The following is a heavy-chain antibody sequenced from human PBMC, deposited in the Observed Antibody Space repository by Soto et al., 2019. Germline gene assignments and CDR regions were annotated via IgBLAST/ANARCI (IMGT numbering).Heavy chain of an antibody. V-gene: IGHV3-48*03. J-gene: IGHJ6*02. CDR2: ISSSGSTI. D-gene: IGHD6-19*01. Sequence: SLRLSCRGSGFTFSSYEMNWVRQAPGKGLEWVSYISSSGSTIYYADSVKGRFTISRDNAKNSLYLQMNSLRAEDTAVYYCARDGLDRDSGWAYYYYGMDVWGQGTTVTVSS. CDR1: GFTFSSYE. CDR3: ARDGLDRDSGWAYYYYGMDV.